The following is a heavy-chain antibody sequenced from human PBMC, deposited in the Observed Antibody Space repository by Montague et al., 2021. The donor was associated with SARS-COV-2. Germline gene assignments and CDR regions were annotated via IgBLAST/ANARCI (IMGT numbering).Heavy chain of an antibody. V-gene: IGHV2-5*01. D-gene: IGHD2-15*01. CDR3: SHRRGGFCSDGICYGGKTFDY. Sequence: PALVKPTQTLTLTCTFSGFSLTTSGMGVDWIRQPPGKALEWLGLXXWNDDKFYNPSLKSRLAITKDTSKNQVVLSMTNVDPVDTATYFCSHRRGGFCSDGICYGGKTFDYWGLGTLVTVSS. CDR1: GFSLTTSGMG. J-gene: IGHJ4*02. CDR2: XXWNDDK.